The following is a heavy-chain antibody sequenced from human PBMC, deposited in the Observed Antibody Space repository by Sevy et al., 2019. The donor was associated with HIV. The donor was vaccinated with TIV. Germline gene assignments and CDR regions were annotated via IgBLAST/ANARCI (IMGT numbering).Heavy chain of an antibody. CDR2: IIPIFGTA. J-gene: IGHJ6*02. Sequence: ASVKVSCKASGGTFSSYAISWVRQAPGQGLEWMGGIIPIFGTANYAQKFQGRVTITADESTSTAYMELSSLRSEDTAGYYCARDPTSIAAAGTGDYYYGMDVWGQGTTVTVSS. CDR3: ARDPTSIAAAGTGDYYYGMDV. D-gene: IGHD6-13*01. V-gene: IGHV1-69*13. CDR1: GGTFSSYA.